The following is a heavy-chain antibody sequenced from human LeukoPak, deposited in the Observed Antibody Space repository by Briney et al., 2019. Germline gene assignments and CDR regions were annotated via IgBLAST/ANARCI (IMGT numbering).Heavy chain of an antibody. J-gene: IGHJ4*02. CDR2: LYNAGST. CDR3: AKKFTGTTVISGDYFDY. V-gene: IGHV3-53*01. CDR1: GFTVSNKY. Sequence: PGGSLRLSCVASGFTVSNKYMSWVRQAPGKGLEWVSVLYNAGSTYYADSVKGRFTISRDNSKNTLYLQMYSLRAEDTAVYYCAKKFTGTTVISGDYFDYWGQGTLVTVSS. D-gene: IGHD4-17*01.